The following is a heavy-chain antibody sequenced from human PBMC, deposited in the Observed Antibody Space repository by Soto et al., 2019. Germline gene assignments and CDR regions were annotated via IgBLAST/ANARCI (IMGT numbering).Heavy chain of an antibody. CDR3: AKVAASSWHANWFAP. CDR2: ISYDENTK. J-gene: IGHJ5*02. D-gene: IGHD6-13*01. V-gene: IGHV3-30*18. Sequence: GGSLRLSCKASGSDFRGTGMHWVRQAPGKGLEWVAVISYDENTKDYGDSVKGRFTVSRDNSNNTLYLQMHSLTSDDTAVYYCAKVAASSWHANWFAPWGQGTLVTVSS. CDR1: GSDFRGTG.